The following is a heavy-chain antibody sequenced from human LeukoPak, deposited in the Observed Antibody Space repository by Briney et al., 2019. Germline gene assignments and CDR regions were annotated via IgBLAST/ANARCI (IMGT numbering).Heavy chain of an antibody. V-gene: IGHV1-8*01. D-gene: IGHD6-19*01. Sequence: ASVKDSCKASGYTFPSYEINWVRQATGQGVDGMGWMNPKSGKSGYAQKFRGRVTMTRNTKRRTAYMELSSLRSEDTAVYYRGRGYSSGCYIPYYCGMDVWGQGTTVTVSS. CDR3: GRGYSSGCYIPYYCGMDV. CDR2: MNPKSGKS. J-gene: IGHJ6*02. CDR1: GYTFPSYE.